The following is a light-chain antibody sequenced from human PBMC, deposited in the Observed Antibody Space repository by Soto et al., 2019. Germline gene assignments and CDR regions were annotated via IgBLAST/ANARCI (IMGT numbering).Light chain of an antibody. CDR3: SSYTSNNTPS. Sequence: ALTQPASVSGSPGQSLTISCTGTSSDVGGYNYVSWYQHHPGRAPKLMIYDVSNRPSGVSNRFSGSKSGNTASLTISGLQAEDEADYYCSSYTSNNTPSFGTGTKLTVL. V-gene: IGLV2-14*03. CDR1: SSDVGGYNY. CDR2: DVS. J-gene: IGLJ1*01.